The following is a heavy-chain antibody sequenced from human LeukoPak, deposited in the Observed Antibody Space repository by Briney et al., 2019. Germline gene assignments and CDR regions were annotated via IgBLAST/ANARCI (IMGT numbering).Heavy chain of an antibody. CDR2: MKSNNGHT. D-gene: IGHD7-27*01. J-gene: IGHJ4*02. CDR1: GYTFTSFD. V-gene: IGHV1-8*01. CDR3: ARGPPNWGMVGY. Sequence: RASVKVSCKASGYTFTSFDFNWVRQATGQGLEWMGWMKSNNGHTGYAQKFQGRVTMTRGTSISTAYMELSSLTFEDTAVYYCARGPPNWGMVGYWGQGTLVTVSS.